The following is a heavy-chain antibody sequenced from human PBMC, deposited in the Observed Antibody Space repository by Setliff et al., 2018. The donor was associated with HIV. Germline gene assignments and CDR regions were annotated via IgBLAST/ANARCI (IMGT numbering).Heavy chain of an antibody. CDR1: GYTFTAYF. J-gene: IGHJ3*02. CDR2: IIPNSGGT. CDR3: ATKVYCTNGVCLDSFDI. D-gene: IGHD2-8*01. V-gene: IGHV1-2*06. Sequence: ASVKVSCKASGYTFTAYFMHWVRQAPGQGLEWMGRIIPNSGGTNYAQKFQGRVTMTRDTSISTGYMELSRLRSDDTAVYYCATKVYCTNGVCLDSFDIWGQGTMVTVSS.